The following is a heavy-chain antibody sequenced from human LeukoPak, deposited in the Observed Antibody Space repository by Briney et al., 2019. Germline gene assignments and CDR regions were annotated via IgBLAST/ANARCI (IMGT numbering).Heavy chain of an antibody. CDR2: ISSNGGST. V-gene: IGHV3-64*01. J-gene: IGHJ5*02. Sequence: PGGSLRLSCAASGFTFSSYAMHWVRQAPGKGLEYVSAISSNGGSTCYANSVKGRFTISRDNSKNTLYLQMGSLRAEDMAVYYCARSIAARLYWFDPWGQGTLVTVSS. D-gene: IGHD6-6*01. CDR3: ARSIAARLYWFDP. CDR1: GFTFSSYA.